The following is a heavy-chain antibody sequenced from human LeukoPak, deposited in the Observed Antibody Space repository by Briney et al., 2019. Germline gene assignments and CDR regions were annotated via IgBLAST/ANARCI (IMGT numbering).Heavy chain of an antibody. CDR2: ISGSGGST. J-gene: IGHJ5*02. D-gene: IGHD3-10*01. CDR3: AKDRVGYYGSGSYYKRDNWSDP. Sequence: PGGSLRLSCAASGFTFSSYAMSWVRQAPGKGLEWVSAISGSGGSTYYADSVKGRFTISRDNSKNTLYLQMNSLRAEDTAVYYCAKDRVGYYGSGSYYKRDNWSDPWGQGTLVTVSS. V-gene: IGHV3-23*01. CDR1: GFTFSSYA.